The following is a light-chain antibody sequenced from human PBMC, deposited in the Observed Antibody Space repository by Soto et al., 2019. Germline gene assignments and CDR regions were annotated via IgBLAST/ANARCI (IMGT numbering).Light chain of an antibody. CDR1: QTMTRAY. V-gene: IGKV3-20*01. CDR2: GAS. J-gene: IGKJ1*01. Sequence: IGWMQSPGTLSLSPGERATLSCRASQTMTRAYVAWYQHKPGQAPRLLISGASSRATGIPDRFSGSGSATDFTLTISRLEPEDFALYYCQHYGRSPITFGQGTKVDIK. CDR3: QHYGRSPIT.